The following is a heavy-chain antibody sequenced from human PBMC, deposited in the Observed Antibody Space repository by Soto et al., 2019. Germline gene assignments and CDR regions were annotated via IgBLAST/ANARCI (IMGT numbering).Heavy chain of an antibody. CDR3: AKETSLHDVWSGHTS. J-gene: IGHJ5*02. CDR1: VFAFSSYS. Sequence: PGGSLRLSCASSVFAFSSYSMACVRHTPEKWLQWVSAIGGGGDTHYADSVEGRFTISRDISKNTLYLQMNSLRAEDTATYYCAKETSLHDVWSGHTSWGQGTSDTVSS. CDR2: IGGGGDT. D-gene: IGHD3-3*01. V-gene: IGHV3-23*01.